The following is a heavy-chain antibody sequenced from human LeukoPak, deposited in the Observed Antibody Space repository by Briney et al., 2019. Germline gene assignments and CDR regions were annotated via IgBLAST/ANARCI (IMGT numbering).Heavy chain of an antibody. CDR1: GYTFINYG. CDR3: PRLSPPIASFCSGGTCHSGGFDP. D-gene: IGHD2-15*01. CDR2: ITTYNGNT. V-gene: IGHV1-18*01. Sequence: ASVKVSCKASGYTFINYGITWVRQAPGQGLEWMGWITTYNGNTYYAQNFQGRVTMTADTSTSTAYMEVRSLRSDDTAVYYCPRLSPPIASFCSGGTCHSGGFDPWGQGTLVTVSS. J-gene: IGHJ5*02.